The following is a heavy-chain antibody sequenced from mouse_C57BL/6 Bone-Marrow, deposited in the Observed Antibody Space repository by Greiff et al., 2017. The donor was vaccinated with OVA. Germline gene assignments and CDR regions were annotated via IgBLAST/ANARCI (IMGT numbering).Heavy chain of an antibody. CDR3: ARSYDGYSDWYFDV. Sequence: QVQLQQSGAELARPGASVKLSCKASGYTFTSYGISCVKQRTGQGLEWIGEIYPRSGNTYYNEKFKGKATLTADTSSNTAYLQLSSLTSEDTAIYYCARSYDGYSDWYFDVWGTGTTVTVSS. J-gene: IGHJ1*03. CDR1: GYTFTSYG. CDR2: IYPRSGNT. V-gene: IGHV1-81*01. D-gene: IGHD2-3*01.